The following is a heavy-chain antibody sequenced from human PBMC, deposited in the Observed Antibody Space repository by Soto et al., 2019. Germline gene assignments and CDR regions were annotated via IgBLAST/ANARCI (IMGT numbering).Heavy chain of an antibody. Sequence: QVQLVQSGAEVKKPGSSVKVSCKASVGPFSRYTISWVRQAPGQGLEWMGRIIPILCIANYAQKFQGRVTITADKSTSTVYMELSSLRSEDTAVYYCARARCETTHDYWGQGTLVTVSS. V-gene: IGHV1-69*02. CDR1: VGPFSRYT. CDR3: ARARCETTHDY. D-gene: IGHD4-17*01. CDR2: IIPILCIA. J-gene: IGHJ4*02.